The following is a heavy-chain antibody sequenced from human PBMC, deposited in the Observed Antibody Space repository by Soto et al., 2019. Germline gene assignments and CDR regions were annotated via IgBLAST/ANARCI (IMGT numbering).Heavy chain of an antibody. V-gene: IGHV1-69*13. Sequence: SVKVSCKASGGTFSSYAISWVRQAPGQGLEWMGGIIPIFGTANYAQKFQGRVTITADESTSTAYMELSSLRSEDTAVYYCARVADARFGDGAGMDVWGQGTTVTV. CDR1: GGTFSSYA. D-gene: IGHD3-10*01. CDR3: ARVADARFGDGAGMDV. CDR2: IIPIFGTA. J-gene: IGHJ6*02.